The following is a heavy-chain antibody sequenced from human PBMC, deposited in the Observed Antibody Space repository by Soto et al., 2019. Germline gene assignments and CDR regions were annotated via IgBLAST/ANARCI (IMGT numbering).Heavy chain of an antibody. CDR3: AKKSGPITTTPFYYYSYMDV. Sequence: GGSLRLSCAASGFTFSSYGMTWVRQAPGKGLEWVSTIGGRGGSTNYTDSVKGRFTISRDNSKNTLYLQMNSLRAEDTAVYYCAKKSGPITTTPFYYYSYMDVWGKGTTVTVSS. CDR2: IGGRGGST. V-gene: IGHV3-23*01. J-gene: IGHJ6*03. CDR1: GFTFSSYG. D-gene: IGHD1-26*01.